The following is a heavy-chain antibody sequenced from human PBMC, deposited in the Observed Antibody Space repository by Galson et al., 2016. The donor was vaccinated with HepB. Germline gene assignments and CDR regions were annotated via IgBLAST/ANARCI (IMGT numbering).Heavy chain of an antibody. CDR1: GFTFSSYS. CDR3: ARSPLSNIAAPWWDYYYGMDV. CDR2: ISSSSSYI. V-gene: IGHV3-21*01. Sequence: SLRLSCAASGFTFSSYSINWVRQAPGKGLEWVSFISSSSSYIYYADSVKGRFTISRDNAKNSLYLQMNSLRAEDTAVYYCARSPLSNIAAPWWDYYYGMDVWGQGTTVTVSS. D-gene: IGHD6-6*01. J-gene: IGHJ6*02.